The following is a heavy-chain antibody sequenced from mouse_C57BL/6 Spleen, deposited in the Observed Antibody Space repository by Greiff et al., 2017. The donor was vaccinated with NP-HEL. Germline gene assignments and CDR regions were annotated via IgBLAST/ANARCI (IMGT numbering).Heavy chain of an antibody. Sequence: EVQLQQSGPELVKPGASVKISCKASGYTFTDYYMNWVKQSHGKSLEWIGDINPNNGGTSYNQKFKGKATLTVDKSSSTADMERRSMTYEDSAVDYCARSHDYGSRGEYWGQGTTRTVSA. CDR3: ARSHDYGSRGEY. CDR2: INPNNGGT. CDR1: GYTFTDYY. D-gene: IGHD1-1*01. V-gene: IGHV1-26*01. J-gene: IGHJ2*01.